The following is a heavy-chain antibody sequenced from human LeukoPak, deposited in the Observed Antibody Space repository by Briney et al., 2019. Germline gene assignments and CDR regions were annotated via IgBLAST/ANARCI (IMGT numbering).Heavy chain of an antibody. V-gene: IGHV3-64D*06. CDR3: LAAGRDGYNIYFHH. CDR2: ISGNGVTT. CDR1: GFTFSISA. D-gene: IGHD5-24*01. J-gene: IGHJ1*01. Sequence: GGSLRLSCSASGFTFSISAMHWVRQAPGKGLQYVSVISGNGVTTSYADSVKGRFTVSRDNTKNTVYLQMSSLRAEDTAVYYCLAAGRDGYNIYFHHWGQGTLVTVSS.